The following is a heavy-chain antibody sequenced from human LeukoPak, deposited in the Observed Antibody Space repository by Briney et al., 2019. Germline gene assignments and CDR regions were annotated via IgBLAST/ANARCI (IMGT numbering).Heavy chain of an antibody. CDR2: ISITGCSI. CDR3: ARHGYNGFDM. D-gene: IGHD5-12*01. CDR1: GFSFSSYN. J-gene: IGHJ3*02. Sequence: GGYVRLSCAASGFSFSSYNMNWVRQAPGKGLEWVSYISITGCSIHYTDSVKGRFTISRDNAKNSLYMQMNSLRAEDTAVYYCARHGYNGFDMWGQGTMVTVSS. V-gene: IGHV3-21*01.